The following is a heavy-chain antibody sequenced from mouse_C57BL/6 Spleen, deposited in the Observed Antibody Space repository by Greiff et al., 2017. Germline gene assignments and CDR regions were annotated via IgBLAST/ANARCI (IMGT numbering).Heavy chain of an antibody. Sequence: VQLQQPGAELVMPGASVKLSCKASGYTFTSYWMHWVKQRPGQGLEWIGEIDPSDSYTNYNQKFKGKSTLTVDKSSSTAYMQLSSLTSEDSAVYYCARFSDYAIFAYWGQGTLVTVSA. CDR3: ARFSDYAIFAY. J-gene: IGHJ3*01. CDR1: GYTFTSYW. CDR2: IDPSDSYT. V-gene: IGHV1-69*01. D-gene: IGHD2-4*01.